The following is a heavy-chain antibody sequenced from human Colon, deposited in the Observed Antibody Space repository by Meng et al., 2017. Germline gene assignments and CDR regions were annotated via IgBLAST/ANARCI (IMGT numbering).Heavy chain of an antibody. CDR1: GFAFSDAW. D-gene: IGHD1-1*01. Sequence: GESLKISCEASGFAFSDAWMSWVRQAPGKGLEWVGRVRSKPAGGITEYAAPVKGRFIISRDDSKNTMFLQMNSLKSEDTAVYFCTTTYGTGPLGQGTLVTVSS. J-gene: IGHJ5*02. CDR2: VRSKPAGGIT. CDR3: TTTYGTGP. V-gene: IGHV3-15*01.